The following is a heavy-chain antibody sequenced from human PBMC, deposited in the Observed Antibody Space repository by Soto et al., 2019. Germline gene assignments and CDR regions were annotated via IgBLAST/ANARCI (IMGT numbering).Heavy chain of an antibody. Sequence: EVQLVESGGGLIQPGGSLRLSCAASGFTVSSNYMSWVRQAPGKGLEWVSVIYSGGSTYYADSVKGRFTISRDNSKNTLYLQMNSLRAEDTAVYYCARDENYDSSGSHYWGQGTLFTVSS. CDR1: GFTVSSNY. CDR3: ARDENYDSSGSHY. J-gene: IGHJ4*02. V-gene: IGHV3-53*01. D-gene: IGHD3-22*01. CDR2: IYSGGST.